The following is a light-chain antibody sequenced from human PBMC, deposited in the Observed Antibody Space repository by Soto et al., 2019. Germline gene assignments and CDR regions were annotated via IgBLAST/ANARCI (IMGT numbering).Light chain of an antibody. J-gene: IGLJ3*02. CDR2: EVT. CDR1: SSDVDDYNS. V-gene: IGLV2-8*01. CDR3: SSYGGSNNLV. Sequence: QSALTQPPSASGSPGQSVTISCTETSSDVDDYNSVSWYQQYPGKAPKLMIYEVTKRPSGVPDRFSGSKSGNTASLTVSGLQAEDEADYYCSSYGGSNNLVFGGGTKVTVL.